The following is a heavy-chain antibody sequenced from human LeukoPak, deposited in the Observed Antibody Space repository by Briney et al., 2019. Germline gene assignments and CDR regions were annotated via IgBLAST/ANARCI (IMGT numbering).Heavy chain of an antibody. CDR3: ARGVIRGIDAFDI. CDR1: GFTVSSNY. CDR2: SYSGGST. D-gene: IGHD3-10*01. Sequence: GGSLRLSCGASGFTVSSNYISWVRQAPGKGLECVSVSYSGGSTDYADSVKGRFTISRDNSKNTLYLQMNSLRTEDTAVYYCARGVIRGIDAFDIWGQGTMVTVSS. J-gene: IGHJ3*02. V-gene: IGHV3-66*02.